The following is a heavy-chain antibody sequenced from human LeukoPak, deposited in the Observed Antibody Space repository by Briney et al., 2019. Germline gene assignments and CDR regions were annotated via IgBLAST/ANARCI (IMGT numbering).Heavy chain of an antibody. J-gene: IGHJ4*02. CDR3: ARGSSGWYGQDDY. Sequence: GGSLRLSCAASGFTFSSYGMHWVRQAPGKGLEWVAFIRYDGSNKYYADSVKGRFTISRDNAKNSLYLQMNSLRAEDTAVYYCARGSSGWYGQDDYWGQGTLVTVSS. V-gene: IGHV3-30*02. CDR2: IRYDGSNK. CDR1: GFTFSSYG. D-gene: IGHD6-19*01.